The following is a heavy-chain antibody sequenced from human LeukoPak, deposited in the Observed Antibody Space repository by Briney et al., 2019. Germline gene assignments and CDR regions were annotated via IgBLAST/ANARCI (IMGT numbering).Heavy chain of an antibody. CDR2: IYHSGGT. D-gene: IGHD6-13*01. V-gene: IGHV4-4*02. CDR3: ARTFGYSGSWYFFDY. J-gene: IGHJ4*01. CDR1: GGSITSDNW. Sequence: PSETLSLTCAVSGGSITSDNWWSWVRQSPGKGLEWIGEIYHSGGTNYNPSLKGRVTISVDKSNNHFSLRLASVTAADTAAYYCARTFGYSGSWYFFDYRGQGTLVTVSS.